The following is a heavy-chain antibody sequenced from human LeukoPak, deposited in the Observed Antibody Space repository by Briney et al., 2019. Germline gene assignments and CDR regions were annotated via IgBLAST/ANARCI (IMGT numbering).Heavy chain of an antibody. V-gene: IGHV3-23*01. CDR2: ISGSGGAT. J-gene: IGHJ4*02. CDR1: GFTFSSSD. Sequence: GGSLRLSSAASGFTFSSSDMSWVRQAPGRGLDWVSTISGSGGATYYADSVKGRFTISSDNSKNTLYLQMNSLRAEDTAVYYCAKDRPIFKDWGQGTQVTVSS. CDR3: AKDRPIFKD.